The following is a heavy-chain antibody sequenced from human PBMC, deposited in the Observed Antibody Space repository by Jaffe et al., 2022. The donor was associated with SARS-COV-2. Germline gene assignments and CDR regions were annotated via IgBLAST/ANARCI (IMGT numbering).Heavy chain of an antibody. V-gene: IGHV3-7*03. J-gene: IGHJ2*01. CDR3: VRGGWFSDL. CDR2: IKQDGTEK. Sequence: EVQLVESGGGLVQPGGSLRLSCAASGFNFYTSWMSWVRQAPGKGLEWVANIKQDGTEKYYVDSVKGRFTISRDNAKNSLYLQMDSLRAEDTAVYYCVRGGWFSDLWGRGTLVTVSS. CDR1: GFNFYTSW.